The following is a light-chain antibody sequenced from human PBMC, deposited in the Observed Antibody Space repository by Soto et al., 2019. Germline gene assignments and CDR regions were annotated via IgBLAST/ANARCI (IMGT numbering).Light chain of an antibody. J-gene: IGLJ2*01. CDR3: CSYAGSSTFSGG. CDR1: SSDVGSYNL. V-gene: IGLV2-23*03. Sequence: QSALTQPASVSGSPGQSITISCTGTSSDVGSYNLVSGYQQHPGKAPKLMIYEGSKRPTGVSNRFSGSKSGNTASLTISGLQAEDRAGYYCCSYAGSSTFSGGFGGGTKLTVL. CDR2: EGS.